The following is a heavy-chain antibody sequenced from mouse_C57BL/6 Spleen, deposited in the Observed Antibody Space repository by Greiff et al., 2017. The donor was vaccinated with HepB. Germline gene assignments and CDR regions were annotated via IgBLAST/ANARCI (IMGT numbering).Heavy chain of an antibody. J-gene: IGHJ4*01. CDR1: GYTFTSYW. CDR2: IHPNSGST. V-gene: IGHV1-64*01. Sequence: QVQLQQSGAELVKPGASVKLSCKASGYTFTSYWMHWVKQRPGQGLEWIGMIHPNSGSTNYNEKFKSKATLTVDKSSSTAYMQLSSLTSEDSAVYYCAIHYYGSSYYAMDYWGQGTSVTVSS. D-gene: IGHD1-1*01. CDR3: AIHYYGSSYYAMDY.